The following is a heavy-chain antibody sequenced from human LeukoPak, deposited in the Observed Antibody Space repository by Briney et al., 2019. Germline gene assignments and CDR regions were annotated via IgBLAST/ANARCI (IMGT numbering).Heavy chain of an antibody. CDR1: GYTFIDYY. D-gene: IGHD6-19*01. V-gene: IGHV1-2*06. J-gene: IGHJ4*02. CDR3: ARVGRESSTGWLDY. CDR2: INVKSGAT. Sequence: ASVKVSCKASGYTFIDYYFNWVRQAPGQGPEWMGRINVKSGATDYAQKFQGRVTVTRDTSISTAYMELSSLRSDDTAVYYCARVGRESSTGWLDYWGQGTLVTVSS.